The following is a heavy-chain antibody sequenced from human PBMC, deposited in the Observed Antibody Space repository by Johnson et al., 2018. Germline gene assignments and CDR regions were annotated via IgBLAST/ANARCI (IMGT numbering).Heavy chain of an antibody. CDR2: IYYSGSSGST. CDR1: GGSFSGYY. CDR3: ARAGGSTLLDV. V-gene: IGHV4-34*01. D-gene: IGHD3-10*01. J-gene: IGHJ6*04. Sequence: QVQLQQWGAGLLKPSETLSLTCAVYGGSFSGYYWSWIRQPPGKGLEWIGSIYYSGSSGSTYYNPSLKSRVTISVDTSKNQFSLKLSSVTAAGTAVYYCARAGGSTLLDVWGKGTTVTVSS.